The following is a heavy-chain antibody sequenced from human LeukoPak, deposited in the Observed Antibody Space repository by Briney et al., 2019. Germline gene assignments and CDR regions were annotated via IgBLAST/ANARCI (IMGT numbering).Heavy chain of an antibody. V-gene: IGHV4-39*01. CDR2: IFYSGST. D-gene: IGHD5-12*01. J-gene: IGHJ4*02. CDR1: GGSISTSNYY. CDR3: ARHWLYSGYDLRAYYFDY. Sequence: RSSETLSLTCTVSGGSISTSNYYWGWIRQPPGKGLEWIGNIFYSGSTYYGPSLKSRLTISLDTSRNQFSLKLNSVTAADTAVYYCARHWLYSGYDLRAYYFDYWGQGTLVTVSS.